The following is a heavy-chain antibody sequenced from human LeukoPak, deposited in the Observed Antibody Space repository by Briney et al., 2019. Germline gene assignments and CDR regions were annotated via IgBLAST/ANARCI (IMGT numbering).Heavy chain of an antibody. D-gene: IGHD3-10*01. CDR2: ISSSGSTI. Sequence: GGSLRLSCAASGFTFSSYEMNWVRQAPGKGLEWVSYISSSGSTIYYADSVKGRFTISRDNAKNSLYLQMNSLRAEDTAVYYCARVRGPYYYYYYMDVWGKGTTVTISS. CDR1: GFTFSSYE. V-gene: IGHV3-48*03. CDR3: ARVRGPYYYYYYMDV. J-gene: IGHJ6*03.